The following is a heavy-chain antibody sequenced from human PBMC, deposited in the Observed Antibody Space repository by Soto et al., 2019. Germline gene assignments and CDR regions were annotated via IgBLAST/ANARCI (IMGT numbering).Heavy chain of an antibody. CDR2: ISSSGSTI. CDR3: XXXXXXXXXXXWYYYMDV. J-gene: IGHJ6*03. V-gene: IGHV3-11*01. Sequence: QVQLVESGGGLVKPGGSLRLSCAASGFTFSDYYMSWIRQAPGKGLEWVSYISSSGSTIYYADSVKGRFTISRDNAKNSLYLXXXXXXXXXXXXXXXXXXXXXXXXXXWYYYMDVWGKGTTVTVSS. CDR1: GFTFSDYY.